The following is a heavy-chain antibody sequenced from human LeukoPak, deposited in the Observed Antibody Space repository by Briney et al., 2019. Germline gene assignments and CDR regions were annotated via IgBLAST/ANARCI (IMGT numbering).Heavy chain of an antibody. Sequence: ASVKVSCKASGYTFTNYEINWLRQATGQGLEWMGWMNPNSGNTGSAQKFQGRVTITRDTSITTVYMELRSLTSEDTAFYYCARGGYYYGSGSQNWFDPWGQGTLVTVSS. CDR2: MNPNSGNT. CDR1: GYTFTNYE. CDR3: ARGGYYYGSGSQNWFDP. J-gene: IGHJ5*02. V-gene: IGHV1-8*03. D-gene: IGHD3-10*01.